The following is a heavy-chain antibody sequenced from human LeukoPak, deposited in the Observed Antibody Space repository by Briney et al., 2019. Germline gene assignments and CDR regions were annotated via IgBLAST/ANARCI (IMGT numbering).Heavy chain of an antibody. CDR2: INPNSGNT. CDR3: AREGQYYDFWSGYLDYNGTDP. Sequence: GASVKVSCKASGYTFTGYYMHWVRQAPGQGLEWVGWINPNSGNTNYAQKLQGKVTMTTDTSTSTAYMELRSLRSDDTAVYYCAREGQYYDFWSGYLDYNGTDPWGQGTLVTVSS. D-gene: IGHD3-3*01. CDR1: GYTFTGYY. V-gene: IGHV1-18*04. J-gene: IGHJ5*02.